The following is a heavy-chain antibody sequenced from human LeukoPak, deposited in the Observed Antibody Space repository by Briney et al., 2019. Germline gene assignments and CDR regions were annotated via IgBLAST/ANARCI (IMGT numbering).Heavy chain of an antibody. D-gene: IGHD1-1*01. CDR1: GGSISSNNFC. J-gene: IGHJ6*04. CDR2: VYSSGST. Sequence: PSETLSLTCSVSGGSISSNNFCWGWIRQPPGKGLEWIGCVYSSGSTNVSPSLRSRVTISVDTSKNQFSLKLMSVSAADTAVYFCAKNDDNVNYYQWMDVWSKGTTVAVSS. CDR3: AKNDDNVNYYQWMDV. V-gene: IGHV4-39*01.